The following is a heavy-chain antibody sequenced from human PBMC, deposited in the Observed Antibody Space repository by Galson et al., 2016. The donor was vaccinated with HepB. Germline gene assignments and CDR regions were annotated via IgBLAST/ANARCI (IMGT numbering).Heavy chain of an antibody. CDR1: GVTFSSYA. D-gene: IGHD2-21*01. CDR2: IIPGFGTT. CDR3: VRQPQGGHISTFVY. J-gene: IGHJ4*02. Sequence: SVKVSCKASGVTFSSYAISWVRQAPGQGLEWMGGIIPGFGTTNYAQKFQGRVTITADESTSTAYMELSSLRSEDSAVYYCVRQPQGGHISTFVYWGQGTLVTVSS. V-gene: IGHV1-69*13.